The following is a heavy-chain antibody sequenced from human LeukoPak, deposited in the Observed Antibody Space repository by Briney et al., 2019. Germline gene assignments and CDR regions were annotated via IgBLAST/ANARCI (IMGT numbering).Heavy chain of an antibody. J-gene: IGHJ5*02. CDR1: GFTFSSYA. D-gene: IGHD1-26*01. CDR3: ARDRSLSRRGFDP. CDR2: ISYDGSNK. Sequence: GGSLRLSCAASGFTFSSYAMHWVRQAPGKGLEWVAVISYDGSNKYYADSVKGRFTISRDNSKNTLYLQMNSLRAEDTAVYYCARDRSLSRRGFDPWGQGTLVTVSS. V-gene: IGHV3-30*01.